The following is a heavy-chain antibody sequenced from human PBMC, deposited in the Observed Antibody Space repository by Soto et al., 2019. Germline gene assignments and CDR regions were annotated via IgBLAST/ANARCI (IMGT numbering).Heavy chain of an antibody. J-gene: IGHJ4*02. CDR3: ARVYYDNSGYPFDY. V-gene: IGHV1-18*01. CDR1: GYTFTRYG. CDR2: ISPYNGNT. D-gene: IGHD3-22*01. Sequence: QVQLVQSGTEVKKPGASLKVSCKTSGYTFTRYGITWVRQAPGQGLEWMGWISPYNGNTVYAQKLQGRVTMTTDTSSNTAYMEVRSLRSDDTAVYYCARVYYDNSGYPFDYWGQGTQVTVSS.